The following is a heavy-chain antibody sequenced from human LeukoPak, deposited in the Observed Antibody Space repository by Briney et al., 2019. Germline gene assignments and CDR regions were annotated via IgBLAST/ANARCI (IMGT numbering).Heavy chain of an antibody. V-gene: IGHV1-69*04. CDR2: IIPILGIA. J-gene: IGHJ4*02. D-gene: IGHD1-26*01. CDR3: ARLVGATFPFDY. Sequence: ASVKVSCKASGGTFSSYAISWVRQAPGQGLEWMGRIIPILGIANYAQKFQGRVTITADKSTSTAYMELTSLRSEDTAVYYCARLVGATFPFDYWGQGTLVTVSS. CDR1: GGTFSSYA.